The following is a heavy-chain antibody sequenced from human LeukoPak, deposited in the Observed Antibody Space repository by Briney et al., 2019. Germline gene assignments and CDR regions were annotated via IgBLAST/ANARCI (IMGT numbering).Heavy chain of an antibody. J-gene: IGHJ4*02. V-gene: IGHV3-23*01. CDR3: AREYYGGKSSRIDY. D-gene: IGHD4-23*01. CDR1: GFTLSSYA. CDR2: ISASGGST. Sequence: PGESLRLSCAASGFTLSSYAMSWVRQAPGKGLEWVSSISASGGSTNYADSVKGRFTISRDNSKNTVYLQMNSLRAEDTAVYYCAREYYGGKSSRIDYWGQGTLVTVSS.